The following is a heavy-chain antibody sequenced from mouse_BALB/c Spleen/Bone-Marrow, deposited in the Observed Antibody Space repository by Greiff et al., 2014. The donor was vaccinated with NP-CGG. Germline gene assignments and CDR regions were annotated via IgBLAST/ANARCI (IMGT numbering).Heavy chain of an antibody. V-gene: IGHV14-3*02. J-gene: IGHJ3*01. Sequence: FPLQPSXAELVQPGASVKLSCTASGFNIKDTYMHWVKQRPEQGLEWIGRIDPANGNTKYDPKFQGKATITADTSSNTAYLQLSSLTSEDTAVYYCARGSDGFAYWGQGTLVTVSA. CDR3: ARGSDGFAY. CDR2: IDPANGNT. CDR1: GFNIKDTY.